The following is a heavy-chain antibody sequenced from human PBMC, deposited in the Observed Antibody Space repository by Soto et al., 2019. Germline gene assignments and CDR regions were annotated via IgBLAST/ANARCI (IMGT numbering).Heavy chain of an antibody. CDR3: ARDRRTPDGMDV. CDR1: GFTVSSNY. D-gene: IGHD1-7*01. Sequence: EVQLVESGGGLVQPGGSLRLSCAASGFTVSSNYMSWVRQAPGKGLEWVSVIYSGGSTYYADSVKGRFTISRDNSKNTLDLQMNSLRAEDTAVYYCARDRRTPDGMDVWGQGTTVTVSS. J-gene: IGHJ6*02. V-gene: IGHV3-66*01. CDR2: IYSGGST.